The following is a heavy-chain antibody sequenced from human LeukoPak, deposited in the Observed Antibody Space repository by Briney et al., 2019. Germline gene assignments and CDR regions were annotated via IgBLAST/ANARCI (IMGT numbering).Heavy chain of an antibody. V-gene: IGHV4-39*01. CDR3: ARYYYGSGSYIWFDP. D-gene: IGHD3-10*01. CDR1: GGSISSSSFY. CDR2: LYYSGNT. Sequence: SETLSLTCTVSGGSISSSSFYWGWIRQPPGKGLEWIGSLYYSGNTYYNPPLKSRVTISVDTSKSQFSLKLSSVTATDTAVYYCARYYYGSGSYIWFDPWGQGTLVTVSS. J-gene: IGHJ5*02.